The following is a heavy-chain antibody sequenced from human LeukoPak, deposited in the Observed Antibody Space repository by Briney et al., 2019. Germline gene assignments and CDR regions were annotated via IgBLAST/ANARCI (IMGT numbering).Heavy chain of an antibody. CDR2: IIPILGIA. D-gene: IGHD3-16*01. Sequence: SVKVSCKASGGTFSSYAISWVRQAPGQGLEWMGRIIPILGIANCAQKFQGRVTITADKSTSTAYMELSSLRSEDTAVYYCSQDGGRSTHYWGQGTLVTVSS. V-gene: IGHV1-69*04. J-gene: IGHJ4*02. CDR3: SQDGGRSTHY. CDR1: GGTFSSYA.